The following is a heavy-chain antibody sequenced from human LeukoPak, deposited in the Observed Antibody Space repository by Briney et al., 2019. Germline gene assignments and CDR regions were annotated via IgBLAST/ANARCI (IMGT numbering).Heavy chain of an antibody. D-gene: IGHD3-3*01. Sequence: SETLSLTCTVSGGSISSYYWSWIRQPAGKGLEWIGRIYTSGTTKYNPSLKSRVTMSVDTSKNQFSLKLSSVTAADTAVYYCARDQTIFGVVPVRSWFDPWGQGTLVTVSS. CDR2: IYTSGTT. CDR1: GGSISSYY. J-gene: IGHJ5*02. V-gene: IGHV4-4*07. CDR3: ARDQTIFGVVPVRSWFDP.